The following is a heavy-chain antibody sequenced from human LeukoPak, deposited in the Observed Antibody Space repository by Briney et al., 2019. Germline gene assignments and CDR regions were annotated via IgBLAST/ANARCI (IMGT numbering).Heavy chain of an antibody. Sequence: GSLRLSCAASGFTFSTYAMSWVRQAPEKGLEWVSTISGSGGSTYYADSVKGRFTISRDNSKNTLYLQMNSLRAEETAVYYCALQFIAVAGKFDHWGQGTLVTVSS. D-gene: IGHD6-19*01. CDR1: GFTFSTYA. CDR3: ALQFIAVAGKFDH. J-gene: IGHJ4*02. V-gene: IGHV3-23*01. CDR2: ISGSGGST.